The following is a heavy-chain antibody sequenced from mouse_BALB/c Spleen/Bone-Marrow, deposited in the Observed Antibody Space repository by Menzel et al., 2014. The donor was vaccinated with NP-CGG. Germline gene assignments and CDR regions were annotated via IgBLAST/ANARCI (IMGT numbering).Heavy chain of an antibody. Sequence: EVQLQESGGGLVQPGGSLKLSCAASGFDFSRYWMSWVRQAPGKGLEWIGEINPDSNTINYTPSLKDKFIISRDNAKNTLYLQMSKVRSEDTALYYCARLGYYGSFAYWGQGTLVTDSA. J-gene: IGHJ3*01. CDR3: ARLGYYGSFAY. CDR1: GFDFSRYW. V-gene: IGHV4-1*02. CDR2: INPDSNTI. D-gene: IGHD1-2*01.